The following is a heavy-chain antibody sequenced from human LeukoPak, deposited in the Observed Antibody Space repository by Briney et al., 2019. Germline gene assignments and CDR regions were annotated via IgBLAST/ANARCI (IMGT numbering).Heavy chain of an antibody. CDR2: IYYTGTT. V-gene: IGHV4-30-4*01. CDR1: GVSISSGDYY. J-gene: IGHJ4*02. Sequence: SETLSLTCTVSGVSISSGDYYWSWIRQPPGKGLEWIAYIYYTGTTYYNPSLKSRVTTVIDMSKNQFSLKLSSVTAADTAVYSCARTAVTTFSFDFWGQGTLITVSS. D-gene: IGHD4-17*01. CDR3: ARTAVTTFSFDF.